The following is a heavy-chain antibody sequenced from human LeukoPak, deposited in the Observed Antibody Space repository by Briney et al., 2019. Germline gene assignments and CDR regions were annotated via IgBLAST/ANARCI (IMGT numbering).Heavy chain of an antibody. D-gene: IGHD1-26*01. Sequence: GESLRLSCAASGFTFSDHYMDWVRQTPGKGLEWVGLIRHKRNSYTTEYASSVKGRFTISRDDSKNSLYLQMNSLKADDTAVYYCSRGTVGATNYYYYDDYMDVWGKGTTVTVSS. V-gene: IGHV3-72*01. J-gene: IGHJ6*03. CDR2: IRHKRNSYTT. CDR3: SRGTVGATNYYYYDDYMDV. CDR1: GFTFSDHY.